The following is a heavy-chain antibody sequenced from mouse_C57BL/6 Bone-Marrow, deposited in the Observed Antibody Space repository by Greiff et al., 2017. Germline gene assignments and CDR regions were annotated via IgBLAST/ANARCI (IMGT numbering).Heavy chain of an antibody. CDR3: ARQRSNPTWFAY. J-gene: IGHJ3*01. CDR2: ISSGGSYT. Sequence: EVQRVESGGDLVKPGGSLKLSCAASGFTFSSYGMSWVRQTPDKRLEWVATISSGGSYTYYPDSVKGRFTISRDNAKNTLYLQMSSLKSEDTAMYYCARQRSNPTWFAYWGQGTLVTVSA. D-gene: IGHD2-5*01. V-gene: IGHV5-6*01. CDR1: GFTFSSYG.